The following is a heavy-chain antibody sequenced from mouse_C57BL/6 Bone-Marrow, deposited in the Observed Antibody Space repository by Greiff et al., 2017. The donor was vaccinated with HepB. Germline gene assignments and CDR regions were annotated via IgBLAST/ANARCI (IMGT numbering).Heavy chain of an antibody. J-gene: IGHJ2*01. V-gene: IGHV1-7*01. Sequence: QVQLKESGAELAKPGASVKLSCKASGYTFTSYWIHWVKQRPGQGLEWIGYINPSSGYTKYNQKFKDKATLTADKSSSTAYMQLSSLTYEDSAVYYCAGEDIAYGYDNYWGQGTTLTVSS. CDR3: AGEDIAYGYDNY. D-gene: IGHD2-2*01. CDR1: GYTFTSYW. CDR2: INPSSGYT.